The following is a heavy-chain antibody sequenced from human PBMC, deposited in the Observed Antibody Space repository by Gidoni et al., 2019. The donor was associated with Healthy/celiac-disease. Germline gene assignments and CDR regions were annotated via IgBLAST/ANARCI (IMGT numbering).Heavy chain of an antibody. V-gene: IGHV4-39*07. D-gene: IGHD6-13*01. CDR2: VYYRGTT. CDR3: ARDVRYSSSWSHFDF. Sequence: QLHLQESGPRLVRPSETPSLTCTVSGGSVRNADYYWGWIRQSPGKGLEWIGTVYYRGTTYYNPSLKSRVTISPDTSQNQFSLRLSSVTAADTAVYYCARDVRYSSSWSHFDFWGQGTMVTVSS. J-gene: IGHJ4*02. CDR1: GGSVRNADYY.